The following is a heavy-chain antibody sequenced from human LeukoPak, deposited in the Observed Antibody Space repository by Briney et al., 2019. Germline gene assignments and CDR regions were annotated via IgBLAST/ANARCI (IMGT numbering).Heavy chain of an antibody. Sequence: SETLSLTCAVYGGSFSGYYWSWIRQPPGKGLEWSGEINHSGSTNYNPSLKSRVTISVDTSKNQFSLKLSSVTAADTAVYYCARKGDFWSGYRSYWYFDLWGRGSLVTVSS. CDR1: GGSFSGYY. CDR3: ARKGDFWSGYRSYWYFDL. CDR2: INHSGST. D-gene: IGHD3-3*01. V-gene: IGHV4-34*01. J-gene: IGHJ2*01.